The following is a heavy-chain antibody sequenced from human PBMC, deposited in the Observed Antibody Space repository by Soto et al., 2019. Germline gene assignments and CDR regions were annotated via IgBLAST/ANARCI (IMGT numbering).Heavy chain of an antibody. CDR3: AKDARYCSGGSCAFDY. J-gene: IGHJ4*02. CDR2: ISGSGGST. CDR1: GFTFSSYA. D-gene: IGHD2-15*01. V-gene: IGHV3-23*01. Sequence: GGSLRLSCAASGFTFSSYAMSWVRQAPGKGLEWASAISGSGGSTYYADSVKGRFTISRDNSKNTLYLQMNSLRAEDTAVYYCAKDARYCSGGSCAFDYWGQGTLVTVSS.